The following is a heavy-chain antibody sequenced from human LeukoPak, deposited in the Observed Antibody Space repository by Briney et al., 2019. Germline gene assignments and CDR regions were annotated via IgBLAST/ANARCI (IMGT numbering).Heavy chain of an antibody. CDR3: ARGGGYYYGSGSYYYFDY. V-gene: IGHV4-34*01. Sequence: SETLSLTCAVYGGSFSGYYWSWIRRPPGKGLEWIGEINHSGSTNYNPSLKSRVTISVDTSKNQFSLKLSSVTAADTAVYYCARGGGYYYGSGSYYYFDYWGQGTLVTVSS. D-gene: IGHD3-10*01. J-gene: IGHJ4*02. CDR1: GGSFSGYY. CDR2: INHSGST.